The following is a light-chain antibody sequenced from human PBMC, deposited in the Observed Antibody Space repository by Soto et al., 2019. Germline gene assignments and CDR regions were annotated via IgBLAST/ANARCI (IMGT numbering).Light chain of an antibody. Sequence: QSXLTQPXXVXGXXXXXXXXXXXGTSXDVGGYNYVSWYQQHPGKAPKLMIYEVSNRPSGVSNRFSGSKSGNTASLTISGLQAEDEADYYCSSYTGSSTPYVFGTGTKVTVL. J-gene: IGLJ1*01. CDR2: EVS. V-gene: IGLV2-14*01. CDR3: SSYTGSSTPYV. CDR1: SXDVGGYNY.